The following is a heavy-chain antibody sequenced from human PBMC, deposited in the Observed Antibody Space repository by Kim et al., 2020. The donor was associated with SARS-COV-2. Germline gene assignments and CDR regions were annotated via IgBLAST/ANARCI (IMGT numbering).Heavy chain of an antibody. J-gene: IGHJ4*02. Sequence: AQKVPGRVTITADESTSTAYMELSSLRSEDTAVYYCARGGYYYGSGSVYWGQGTLVTVSS. CDR3: ARGGYYYGSGSVY. D-gene: IGHD3-10*01. V-gene: IGHV1-69*01.